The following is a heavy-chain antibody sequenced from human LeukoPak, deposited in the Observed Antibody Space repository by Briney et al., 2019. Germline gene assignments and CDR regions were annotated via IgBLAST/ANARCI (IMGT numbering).Heavy chain of an antibody. CDR3: VKAQYDFWSGLDY. CDR1: GSTFNNYN. Sequence: PGGSLRLSCAASGSTFNNYNMNGVGQAPGKGLKWFSSISTSSNYIYYADSVKGRFTISRDNSKNTLYLQMSSLRTEDTAIYYCVKAQYDFWSGLDYWGQGTLVTVSS. D-gene: IGHD3-3*01. V-gene: IGHV3-21*01. CDR2: ISTSSNYI. J-gene: IGHJ4*02.